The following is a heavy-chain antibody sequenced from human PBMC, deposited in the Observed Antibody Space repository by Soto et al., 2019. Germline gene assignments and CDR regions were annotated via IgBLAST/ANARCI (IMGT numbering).Heavy chain of an antibody. CDR2: ISYSGTA. CDR3: ATMGTPVTGLYYFDY. V-gene: IGHV4-30-4*01. CDR1: GGSMSSGIYY. J-gene: IGHJ4*02. D-gene: IGHD4-17*01. Sequence: QVQLQESGPGLVKPSQTLSLTCTVSGGSMSSGIYYWSWIRQHPGKGLEWIAFISYSGTAHYSASIRSRVSISMDTSKNHFSLDLSSVTAADTAVYYCATMGTPVTGLYYFDYWGQGTLVTVSS.